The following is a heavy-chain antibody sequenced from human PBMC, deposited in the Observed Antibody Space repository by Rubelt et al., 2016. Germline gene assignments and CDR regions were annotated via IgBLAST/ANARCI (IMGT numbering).Heavy chain of an antibody. CDR2: IYYSGST. J-gene: IGHJ4*02. D-gene: IGHD3-10*01. CDR1: GGSISSYY. CDR3: ARYVVRGLMRYFDY. V-gene: IGHV4-59*01. Sequence: QVQLQESGPGLVKPSETLSLTCTVSGGSISSYYWSWIRQPPGKGLEWIGYIYYSGSTNYNPSLKSRVTISVDTSKNQFSLKLSSVTAADTAVYYCARYVVRGLMRYFDYWGQGILVTVSS.